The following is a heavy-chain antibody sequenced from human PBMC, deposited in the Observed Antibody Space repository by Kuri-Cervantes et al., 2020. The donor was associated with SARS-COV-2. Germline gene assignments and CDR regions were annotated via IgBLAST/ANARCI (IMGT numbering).Heavy chain of an antibody. CDR1: GFTFSSYS. Sequence: PGGSLRLSCAASGFTFSSYSMNWVRQAPGKGLEWVSSISSSSSYIYYADSVKGRFTISRDNAKNSLYLQMNSLRAEDTAVYYCARAGRWLQSTPFDYWGQGTLVTVSS. CDR3: ARAGRWLQSTPFDY. D-gene: IGHD5-24*01. V-gene: IGHV3-21*01. CDR2: ISSSSSYI. J-gene: IGHJ4*02.